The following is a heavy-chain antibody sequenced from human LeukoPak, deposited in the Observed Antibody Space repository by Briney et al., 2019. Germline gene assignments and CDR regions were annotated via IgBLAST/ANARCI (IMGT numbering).Heavy chain of an antibody. CDR2: ISGSGGST. Sequence: GGSLRLSCAASGFTFSSYAMSWVRQAPGKGLEWVSAISGSGGSTYYADSAKGRFTISRDNSKNTLYLQMNSLRAEDTAVYYCAKDLGRGIQLWLLVRLGFDYWGQGTLVTVSS. D-gene: IGHD5-18*01. CDR3: AKDLGRGIQLWLLVRLGFDY. V-gene: IGHV3-23*01. CDR1: GFTFSSYA. J-gene: IGHJ4*02.